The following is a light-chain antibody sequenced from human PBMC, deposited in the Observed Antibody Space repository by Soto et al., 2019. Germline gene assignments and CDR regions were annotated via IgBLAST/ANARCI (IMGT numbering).Light chain of an antibody. CDR1: TGAVTSGHY. CDR3: LLSYSGARGV. Sequence: QAVVTQEPSLTVSPGGTVTLTCGSSTGAVTSGHYPYWFQQKPGQAPRTLISDTSHKHSWTPARFSGSLLGGKAALTLSGAQPEDEAEYYCLLSYSGARGVFGTGTKLTVL. J-gene: IGLJ1*01. CDR2: DTS. V-gene: IGLV7-46*01.